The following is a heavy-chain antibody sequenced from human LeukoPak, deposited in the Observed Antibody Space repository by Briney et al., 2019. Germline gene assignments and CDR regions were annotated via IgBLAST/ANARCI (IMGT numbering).Heavy chain of an antibody. J-gene: IGHJ4*02. CDR1: GDSVSSNSAA. CDR2: TYFRSKYYN. CDR3: ARSLSGAFDY. V-gene: IGHV6-1*01. D-gene: IGHD2/OR15-2a*01. Sequence: SQTLSLTCAISGDSVSSNSAAWNWIRHSPSRGLEWLGRTYFRSKYYNVYAVSVKSRLTINPDTSKNQFSLQLSSVTPEDTAVYYCARSLSGAFDYWGQGSLVTVSS.